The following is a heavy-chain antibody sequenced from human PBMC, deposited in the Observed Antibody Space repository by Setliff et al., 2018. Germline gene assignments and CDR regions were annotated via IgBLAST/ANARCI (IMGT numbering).Heavy chain of an antibody. Sequence: PGGSLRLSCAASGFTFSSFWMTWVRQTPGKGLEWVSVISSDGSSIYYADSVKGRFTISRDNSKNTLYLQMNSLRAEDTAIYYCARCSSWHGHYPHFNYWGQGTLVTVSS. CDR1: GFTFSSFW. CDR2: ISSDGSSI. J-gene: IGHJ4*02. CDR3: ARCSSWHGHYPHFNY. D-gene: IGHD6-13*01. V-gene: IGHV3-23*03.